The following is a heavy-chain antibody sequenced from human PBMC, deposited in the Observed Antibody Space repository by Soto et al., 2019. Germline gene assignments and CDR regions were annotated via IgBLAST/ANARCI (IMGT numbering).Heavy chain of an antibody. J-gene: IGHJ4*02. CDR3: ARGELSHYASSGYLHY. V-gene: IGHV4-34*01. CDR2: INHSGST. D-gene: IGHD3-22*01. Sequence: SETLSLTCAVYGGSFSGYYWSWIRQPPGKGLEWIGEINHSGSTNYNPSLKSRVTISVDTSKNQFPLKLSSVTAADTAVYYCARGELSHYASSGYLHYLGKGTRVAFS. CDR1: GGSFSGYY.